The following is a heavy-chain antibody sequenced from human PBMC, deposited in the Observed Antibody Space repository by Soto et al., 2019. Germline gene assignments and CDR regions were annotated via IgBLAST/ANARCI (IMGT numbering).Heavy chain of an antibody. J-gene: IGHJ5*02. CDR3: ARARTPYDFRRVENWFDP. Sequence: SETLSLTCTVSGGSISSGGYYWSWIRQHPGKGLEWIGYIYYSGSTYYNPSLKSRVTISVDTSKNQFSLKLSSVIAADTAVYYCARARTPYDFRRVENWFDPWGQGTLVTVS. D-gene: IGHD3-3*01. CDR1: GGSISSGGYY. V-gene: IGHV4-31*03. CDR2: IYYSGST.